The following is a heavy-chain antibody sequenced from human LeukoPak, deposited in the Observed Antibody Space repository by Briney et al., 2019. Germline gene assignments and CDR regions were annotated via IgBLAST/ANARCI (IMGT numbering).Heavy chain of an antibody. CDR2: IIPISGIA. CDR1: GGTFSSHA. J-gene: IGHJ6*03. CDR3: ARGLQYQLFKALRYYYMDV. V-gene: IGHV1-69*05. Sequence: SVKVSCKASGGTFSSHAIAWVRRAPGQGPEWMGGIIPISGIADYAQKFQGRVTITTDESTSTAYMELRSLTSDDTAVYYCARGLQYQLFKALRYYYMDVWGEGTTVTVSS. D-gene: IGHD2-2*01.